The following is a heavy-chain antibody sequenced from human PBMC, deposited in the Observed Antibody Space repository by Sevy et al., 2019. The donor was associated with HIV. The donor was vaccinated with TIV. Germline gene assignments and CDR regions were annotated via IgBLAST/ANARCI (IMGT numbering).Heavy chain of an antibody. CDR2: IKESGIT. V-gene: IGHV4-34*01. CDR1: DGSFSGYY. D-gene: IGHD2-2*01. Sequence: SETLSLTCGVHDGSFSGYYWNWIRQLPGKGLEWIGEIKESGITYYNPSLKSRVTISVVTSKKQFSLKLNSVTAADTAVYFCSRSPPVVVVPGAPSWFDPWGQGTLVTVSS. J-gene: IGHJ5*02. CDR3: SRSPPVVVVPGAPSWFDP.